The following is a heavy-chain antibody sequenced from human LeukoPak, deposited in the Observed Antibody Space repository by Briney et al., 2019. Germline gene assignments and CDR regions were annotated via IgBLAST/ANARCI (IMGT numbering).Heavy chain of an antibody. CDR1: GYTFTDYF. Sequence: ASVKVSCKASGYTFTDYFMNWVRQAPGQGLEWMGWINPKSGGTVYAQKFQGRVTMTRDTSSSTAYMELSSLRSEDTAVYYCARKVPNDSSGYYYRGQFDPWGQGTLVTVSS. J-gene: IGHJ5*02. V-gene: IGHV1-2*02. CDR3: ARKVPNDSSGYYYRGQFDP. CDR2: INPKSGGT. D-gene: IGHD3-22*01.